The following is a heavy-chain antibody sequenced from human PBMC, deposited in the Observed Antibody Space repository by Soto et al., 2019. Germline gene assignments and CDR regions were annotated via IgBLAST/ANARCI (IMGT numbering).Heavy chain of an antibody. CDR3: ARWTIAVGTFDY. CDR1: GGSISSGGYY. D-gene: IGHD6-19*01. V-gene: IGHV4-31*03. CDR2: IYYSGST. Sequence: QVQLQESGPGLVKPSQTLSLTCTVSGGSISSGGYYWSWIRQHPGKGLEWIGYIYYSGSTYYNPSLKSRVTRSVDTSKNQFSLKLSSVTAADTAVYYCARWTIAVGTFDYWGQGTLVTVSS. J-gene: IGHJ4*02.